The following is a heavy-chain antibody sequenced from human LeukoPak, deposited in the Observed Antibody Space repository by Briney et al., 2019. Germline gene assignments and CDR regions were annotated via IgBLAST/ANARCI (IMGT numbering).Heavy chain of an antibody. CDR3: ARDPLLLQLWGTFGY. Sequence: GGSLRLSCAASGFTFSSYSMNWVRQAPGKGLEWVSSISSSSSYIYYADSVKGRFTISRDNAKNALYLQMNSLRAEDTAVYYCARDPLLLQLWGTFGYWGQGTLVTVSS. J-gene: IGHJ4*02. CDR2: ISSSSSYI. V-gene: IGHV3-21*01. CDR1: GFTFSSYS. D-gene: IGHD5-18*01.